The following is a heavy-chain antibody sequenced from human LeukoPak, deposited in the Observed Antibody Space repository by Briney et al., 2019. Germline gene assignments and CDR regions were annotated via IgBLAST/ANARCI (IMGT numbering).Heavy chain of an antibody. Sequence: SVKVSCKASGGTFSSYAISWVRQAPGQGLEWMGGIIPIFGTANYAQKFLGRVTITTDESTSTSYMELSSLRSEDTAVYYCARGLFGRDGYNDAFDIWGQGTMVTVS. CDR3: ARGLFGRDGYNDAFDI. V-gene: IGHV1-69*05. CDR2: IIPIFGTA. D-gene: IGHD5-24*01. CDR1: GGTFSSYA. J-gene: IGHJ3*02.